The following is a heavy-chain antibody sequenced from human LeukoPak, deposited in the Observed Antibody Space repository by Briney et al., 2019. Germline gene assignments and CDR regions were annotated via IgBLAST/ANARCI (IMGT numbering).Heavy chain of an antibody. CDR1: GFTFSSYW. V-gene: IGHV3-7*03. D-gene: IGHD3-16*02. Sequence: PGGSLRLSCAASGFTFSSYWMSWVRQVPGKGLEWVANINQDGSEKYYVDSVKGRFTISRDNARNSLYLQMNSLRAEDTAVYYCAKGGEDYVWGSYRMYFDYWGQGTLVTVSS. J-gene: IGHJ4*02. CDR3: AKGGEDYVWGSYRMYFDY. CDR2: INQDGSEK.